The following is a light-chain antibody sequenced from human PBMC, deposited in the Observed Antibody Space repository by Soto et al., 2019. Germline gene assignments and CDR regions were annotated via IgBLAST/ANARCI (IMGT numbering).Light chain of an antibody. V-gene: IGKV1-6*01. CDR2: AAS. Sequence: AIKMTQSPSSLSASVGDRVTITCRASQDIGNDLAWYQQRPGKAPKLLIYAASSLQSGVPSRFSGSGSGTDFTHTISSLQPGDFATYYCLQDYNFPLTFGGGTKVEIK. CDR3: LQDYNFPLT. CDR1: QDIGND. J-gene: IGKJ4*01.